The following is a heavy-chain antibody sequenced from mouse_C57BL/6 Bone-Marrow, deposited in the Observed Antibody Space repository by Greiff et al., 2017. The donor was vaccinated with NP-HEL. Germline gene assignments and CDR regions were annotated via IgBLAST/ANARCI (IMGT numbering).Heavy chain of an antibody. J-gene: IGHJ3*01. D-gene: IGHD4-1*02. Sequence: VQLQQSGAELVRPGASVKLSCTASGFNIKDDYMHWVKQRPEQGLAWIGWIDPENGDTEYASKFQGKATITADTSSNTAYLQRSSLTSEDTAVYYCTQLGRGAWFAYWGQGTLVTVAA. CDR2: IDPENGDT. CDR3: TQLGRGAWFAY. V-gene: IGHV14-4*01. CDR1: GFNIKDDY.